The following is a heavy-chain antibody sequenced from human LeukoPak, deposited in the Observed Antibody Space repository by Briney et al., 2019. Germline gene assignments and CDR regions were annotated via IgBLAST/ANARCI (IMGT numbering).Heavy chain of an antibody. CDR1: GGSISSYF. CDR3: ARVAYGSGSYYFDY. V-gene: IGHV4-59*12. Sequence: SETLSLTCTVSGGSISSYFWSWIRQPPGKGLEWIGYIYYSGSTNYNPSLKSRVIISVDTSNNQFSLKLSSVTAADTAVYYCARVAYGSGSYYFDYWGQGTLVTVSS. J-gene: IGHJ4*02. CDR2: IYYSGST. D-gene: IGHD3-10*01.